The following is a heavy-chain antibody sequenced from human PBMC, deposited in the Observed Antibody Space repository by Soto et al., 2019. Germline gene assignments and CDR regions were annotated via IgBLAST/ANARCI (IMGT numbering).Heavy chain of an antibody. CDR1: GGSISSGGYY. V-gene: IGHV4-31*03. CDR3: ARGANYCDSLTPFDY. D-gene: IGHD3-22*01. CDR2: IYYSGST. Sequence: PSETLSLTCTVSGGSISSGGYYWSWIRQHPGKGLEWIGYIYYSGSTYYNPSLKSRVTISVDTSKNQFSLKLSSVTAADTAVYYCARGANYCDSLTPFDYWGQGTLVTVSS. J-gene: IGHJ4*02.